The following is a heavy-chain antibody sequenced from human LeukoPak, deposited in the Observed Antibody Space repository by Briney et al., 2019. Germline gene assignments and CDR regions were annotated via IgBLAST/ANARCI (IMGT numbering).Heavy chain of an antibody. CDR1: GGSISSSSYY. CDR2: IYYSGST. J-gene: IGHJ5*02. D-gene: IGHD6-19*01. CDR3: ARASPGSGWYRGWFDP. V-gene: IGHV4-39*07. Sequence: SETLSLTCTVSGGSISSSSYYWGWIRQPPGKGLEWIVSIYYSGSTYYNPSLKSRVTISVDTSKNQFSLKLSSVTAADTAVYYCARASPGSGWYRGWFDPWGQGTLVTVSS.